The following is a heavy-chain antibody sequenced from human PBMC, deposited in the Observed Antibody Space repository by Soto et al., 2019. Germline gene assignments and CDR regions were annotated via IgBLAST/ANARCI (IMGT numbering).Heavy chain of an antibody. CDR2: IHYSGST. J-gene: IGHJ4*02. D-gene: IGHD3-16*02. Sequence: QLQLQESGPGLVKPSETLSLTCTVSGGSISSSSYYWGWIRQPPGKGLEWIGSIHYSGSTYYNPSLKSRVTISVDTSKNQFSLKLSSVTAADTAVYYCASPSPYDYIWGSYPNYFDYWGQGTLVTVSS. CDR3: ASPSPYDYIWGSYPNYFDY. CDR1: GGSISSSSYY. V-gene: IGHV4-39*01.